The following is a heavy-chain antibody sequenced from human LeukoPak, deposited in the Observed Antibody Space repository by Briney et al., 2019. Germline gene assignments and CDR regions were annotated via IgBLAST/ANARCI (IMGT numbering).Heavy chain of an antibody. CDR1: GGSISSYY. CDR2: IYYSGST. J-gene: IGHJ4*02. Sequence: PSETLSLTCTVSGGSISSYYWSWIRQPPGKGLEWIGYIYYSGSTNYNPSLKSRVTISVDTSKNQFSLKLSPVTAADTAVYYCARENPTYGSLWGQGTLVTVSS. V-gene: IGHV4-59*01. CDR3: ARENPTYGSL. D-gene: IGHD3-10*01.